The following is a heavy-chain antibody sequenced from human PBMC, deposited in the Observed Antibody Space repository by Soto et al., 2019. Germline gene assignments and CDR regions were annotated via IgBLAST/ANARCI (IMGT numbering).Heavy chain of an antibody. CDR3: VREGKCITTSCNGNRFEP. D-gene: IGHD2-2*01. CDR2: INSDASHT. CDR1: GFNFSTYW. J-gene: IGHJ5*02. V-gene: IGHV3-74*01. Sequence: EVQLVESGGGLVQPGGSLRLSCAASGFNFSTYWLHWIRQVPGKGLEWVSRINSDASHTYYADSVKGRFTISSDNAKYPRHLSMHSLRAEDTAVYDGVREGKCITTSCNGNRFEPGGQGKLVTVSS.